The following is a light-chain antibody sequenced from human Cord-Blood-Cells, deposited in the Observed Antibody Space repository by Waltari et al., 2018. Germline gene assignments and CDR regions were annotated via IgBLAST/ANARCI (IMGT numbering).Light chain of an antibody. CDR1: RSNIGSNP. V-gene: IGLV1-44*01. Sequence: QSVLTQPPSASGTPAQRVTISCSGSRSNIGSNPVNWYQQLPGTAPKLLIYSNNQRPSGVPDRFSGSKSGTSASLAISGLQSEDEADYYCAAWDDSLNGVVFGGGTKLTVL. CDR3: AAWDDSLNGVV. CDR2: SNN. J-gene: IGLJ2*01.